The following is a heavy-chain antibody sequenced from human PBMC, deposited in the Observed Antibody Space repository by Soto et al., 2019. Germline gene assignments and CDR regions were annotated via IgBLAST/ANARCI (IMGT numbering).Heavy chain of an antibody. Sequence: GASVKVSCKASGYTFTGYYMHWVRQAPGQGLEWMGWINPNSGGTNYAQKFQGRVTMTRDTSISTAYMELSRLKSDDTAMYYCARDQKGSYYDFWSGSRGMDVWGQGALVTVSS. J-gene: IGHJ4*02. CDR1: GYTFTGYY. CDR3: ARDQKGSYYDFWSGSRGMDV. V-gene: IGHV1-2*02. CDR2: INPNSGGT. D-gene: IGHD3-3*01.